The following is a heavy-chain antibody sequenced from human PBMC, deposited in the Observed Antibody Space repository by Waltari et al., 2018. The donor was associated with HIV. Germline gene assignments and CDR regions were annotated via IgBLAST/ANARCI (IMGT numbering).Heavy chain of an antibody. CDR2: INHSGST. J-gene: IGHJ5*02. CDR1: GGSFSDYY. CDR3: ARRVVYAMSINWFDP. D-gene: IGHD2-8*02. Sequence: QVQLQQWGAGLLKPSETLSLTCAVYGGSFSDYYWSWIRQPPGKGLEWIGEINHSGSTNYNPSLKSRVTISVDTSKNQFSLKLSSVTAADTAVFYCARRVVYAMSINWFDPWGQGTLVTVSS. V-gene: IGHV4-34*01.